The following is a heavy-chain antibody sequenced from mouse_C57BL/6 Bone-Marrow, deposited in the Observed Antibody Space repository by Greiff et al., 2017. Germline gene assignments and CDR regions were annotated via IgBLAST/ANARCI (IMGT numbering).Heavy chain of an antibody. J-gene: IGHJ3*01. CDR2: IWGVGST. V-gene: IGHV2-6*01. CDR1: GFSLTSYG. Sequence: VKLMESGPGLVAPSQSLSITCTVSGFSLTSYGVDWVRQSPGKGLEWLGVIWGVGSTNYNSALKSRLSISKDNSKRQVFLKMNSLQTDDTAMYYCARRGNYFAWFAYWGQGTLVTVSA. D-gene: IGHD2-1*01. CDR3: ARRGNYFAWFAY.